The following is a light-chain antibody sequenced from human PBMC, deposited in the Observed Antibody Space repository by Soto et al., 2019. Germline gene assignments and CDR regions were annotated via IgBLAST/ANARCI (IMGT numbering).Light chain of an antibody. Sequence: EIVMTQSPATLSVSPGERATLSCRASQSVSSNLAWYQQKPGQAPRLLIYGASTRATGIPARFSGSGSGTEFTLTIGSLQSEDSAVYYCQQYGSSRFGQGTRLEIK. CDR2: GAS. CDR1: QSVSSN. V-gene: IGKV3-15*01. CDR3: QQYGSSR. J-gene: IGKJ5*01.